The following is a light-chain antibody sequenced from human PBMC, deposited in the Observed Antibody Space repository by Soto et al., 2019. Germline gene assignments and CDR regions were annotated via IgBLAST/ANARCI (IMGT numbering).Light chain of an antibody. CDR1: QSVFNY. Sequence: EIILTQSPATLSLSPGERATLSCRASQSVFNYLAWYQQRPGQSPRLLIYDASNRATGVPPRFSGSGSGTDFTLTISSLEPQDSAVYYCQQRSNWPRTFGQGTKVEI. V-gene: IGKV3-11*01. J-gene: IGKJ1*01. CDR3: QQRSNWPRT. CDR2: DAS.